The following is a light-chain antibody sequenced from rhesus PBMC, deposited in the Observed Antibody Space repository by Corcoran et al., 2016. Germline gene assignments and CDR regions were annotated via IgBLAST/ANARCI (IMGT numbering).Light chain of an antibody. V-gene: IGKV1-25*01. CDR3: QQRNNYPVT. J-gene: IGKJ4*01. Sequence: DIQMTQSPSSLSASVGDRVTITCRSSQGISSSFAWYQQKPGKAPKLLSKKASNLKSWVPSRFSGSGSGTDFTLIISSLQPEDFATYYCQQRNNYPVTFGGGTKVEI. CDR2: KAS. CDR1: QGISSS.